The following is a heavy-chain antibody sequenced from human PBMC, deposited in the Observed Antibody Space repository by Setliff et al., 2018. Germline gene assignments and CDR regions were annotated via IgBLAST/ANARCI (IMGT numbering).Heavy chain of an antibody. V-gene: IGHV4-4*07. Sequence: PSETLSLTCTVSGGSIDSSFWNWIRQSPEKGLEWIGYKSTRGDTNSNPSLRSRLTMSMDTSKNQFSLKLSSVTAADTAVYYCRFWSGYYKNDYWGQGTLVTVSS. D-gene: IGHD3-3*01. J-gene: IGHJ4*02. CDR3: RFWSGYYKNDY. CDR1: GGSIDSSF. CDR2: KSTRGDT.